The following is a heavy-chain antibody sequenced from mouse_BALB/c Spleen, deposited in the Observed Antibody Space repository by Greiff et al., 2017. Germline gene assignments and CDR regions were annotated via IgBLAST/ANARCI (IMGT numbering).Heavy chain of an antibody. D-gene: IGHD2-1*01. J-gene: IGHJ4*01. CDR2: IWSDGST. V-gene: IGHV2-6-2*01. CDR1: GFSLTSYG. CDR3: ARQKDYGNYGAMDY. Sequence: QVQLKQSGPDLVAPSQSLSITCTVSGFSLTSYGVHWVRQPPGKGLEWLVVIWSDGSTTYNSALKSRLSISKDNSKSQVFLKMNSLQTDDTAMYYCARQKDYGNYGAMDYWGQGTSVTVSS.